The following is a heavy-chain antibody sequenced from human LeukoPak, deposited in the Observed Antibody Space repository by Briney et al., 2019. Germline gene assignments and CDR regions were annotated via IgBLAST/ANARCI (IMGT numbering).Heavy chain of an antibody. CDR3: ARVHYYGSGSYYYYYYYMDV. CDR1: GGSLSSSSYY. D-gene: IGHD3-10*01. V-gene: IGHV4-39*07. J-gene: IGHJ6*03. Sequence: SETLSLTCTVSGGSLSSSSYYWGCIRQPPGKGLEWIASIYYSGSTYYNPSLKSRLTISVDTSKNQFSLKLSSVTAADTAVYYCARVHYYGSGSYYYYYYYMDVWGKGTTVTVSS. CDR2: IYYSGST.